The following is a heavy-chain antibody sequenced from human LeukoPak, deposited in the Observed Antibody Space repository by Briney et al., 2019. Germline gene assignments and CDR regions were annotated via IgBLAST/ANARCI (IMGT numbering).Heavy chain of an antibody. V-gene: IGHV4-59*08. CDR2: MYYSGDT. Sequence: PSETLSLTCTVSGGSISSYYWIWVRQPPATGLGLLGHMYYSGDTNYNPSLKSRVTISVDTSKNQFSLKLSSVTAADTAVYYCARLWGPFGGNSETDAFDIWGQGTMVTVSS. J-gene: IGHJ3*02. CDR3: ARLWGPFGGNSETDAFDI. D-gene: IGHD4-23*01. CDR1: GGSISSYY.